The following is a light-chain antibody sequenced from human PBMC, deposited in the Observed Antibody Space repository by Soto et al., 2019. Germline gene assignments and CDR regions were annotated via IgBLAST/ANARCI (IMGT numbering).Light chain of an antibody. Sequence: EIVLTQSPGTLSLSPGERATLSCRASQSVSSSYLAWYQQNPGQAPRLLIYGASSRATGIPDRFSGSGSGTDFTLSISRLEPEDFVVYYCQQYGRSPYTFGQGTKLEIK. J-gene: IGKJ2*01. CDR2: GAS. CDR3: QQYGRSPYT. V-gene: IGKV3-20*01. CDR1: QSVSSSY.